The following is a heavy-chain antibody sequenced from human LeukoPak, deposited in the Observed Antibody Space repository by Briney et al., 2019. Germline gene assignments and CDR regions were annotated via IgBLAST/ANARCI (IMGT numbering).Heavy chain of an antibody. V-gene: IGHV3-49*03. CDR1: GFTFGDYA. Sequence: QSGGSLRLSCTASGFTFGDYAMSWFRQAPGKGLEWVGFIRSKGYGGTTEYAASVKDRITISRDDSKAIAYLQMNSLKTEDTAVYFCSRPTRDCSRTSCYPGPIDYWGQGTLVTVSS. D-gene: IGHD2-2*01. J-gene: IGHJ4*02. CDR2: IRSKGYGGTT. CDR3: SRPTRDCSRTSCYPGPIDY.